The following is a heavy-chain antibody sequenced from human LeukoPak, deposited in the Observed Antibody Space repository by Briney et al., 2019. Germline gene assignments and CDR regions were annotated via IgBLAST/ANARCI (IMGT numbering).Heavy chain of an antibody. CDR2: IYHSGST. CDR1: GYSISSGYY. CDR3: ARLLGGSGSPLDY. D-gene: IGHD3-10*01. Sequence: SETLSLTCAVSGYSISSGYYWGWIRQPPGKGLEWIGSIYHSGSTYYNPSLKSRVTISVDTSKNQFSLKLSSVTAADTAVYYCARLLGGSGSPLDYWGQGTLVTVSS. V-gene: IGHV4-38-2*01. J-gene: IGHJ4*02.